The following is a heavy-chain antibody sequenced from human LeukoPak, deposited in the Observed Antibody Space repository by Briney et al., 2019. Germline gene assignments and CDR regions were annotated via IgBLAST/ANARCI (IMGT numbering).Heavy chain of an antibody. CDR2: ISHSGST. Sequence: SETLSLTCAVYGGSFSGYYWSWIRQPPGKGLEWIGEISHSGSTNYNPSLKSRVTISVDTSKNQFSLKLSSVTAADTAVYYCARAAVDTAMVTGRAFDIWGQGTMVTVSS. D-gene: IGHD5-18*01. J-gene: IGHJ3*02. CDR3: ARAAVDTAMVTGRAFDI. V-gene: IGHV4-34*01. CDR1: GGSFSGYY.